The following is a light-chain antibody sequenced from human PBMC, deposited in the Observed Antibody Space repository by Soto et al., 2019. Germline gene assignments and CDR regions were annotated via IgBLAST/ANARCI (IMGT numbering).Light chain of an antibody. CDR2: GAS. CDR1: QSVKRN. Sequence: EVVMTQSPATLSVSPGERATLSCRASQSVKRNLAWYQQKVGQAPRLLIYGASTRATGIPARFSGSGSGTEFTLTISSLQSEDFAVYFCKQYNNWPPETFGQGTKVEIK. J-gene: IGKJ1*01. CDR3: KQYNNWPPET. V-gene: IGKV3-15*01.